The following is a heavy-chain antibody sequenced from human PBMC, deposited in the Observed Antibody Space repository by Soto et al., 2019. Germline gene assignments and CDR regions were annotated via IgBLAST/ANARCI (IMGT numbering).Heavy chain of an antibody. Sequence: EIQLMQSGGGLARPGGSLRLSCAASGFSFSGYWMSWVRQAPGKGPEWVANIKEDGTEQHYVDSVKGRFTISRDNSENSLFLQMNNLRAEDSAIYYCAITISTVSYWFDPWGPGTQVTVSS. CDR3: AITISTVSYWFDP. V-gene: IGHV3-7*03. CDR2: IKEDGTEQ. J-gene: IGHJ5*02. CDR1: GFSFSGYW. D-gene: IGHD4-4*01.